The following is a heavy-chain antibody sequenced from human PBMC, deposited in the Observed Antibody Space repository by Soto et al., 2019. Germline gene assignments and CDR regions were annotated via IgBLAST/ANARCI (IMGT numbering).Heavy chain of an antibody. D-gene: IGHD3-22*01. J-gene: IGHJ5*02. V-gene: IGHV4-31*03. CDR3: AGDSPYHDSSGSKYNWFDP. CDR2: ISYSGST. CDR1: GGSISSGDYY. Sequence: QVQLQESGPGLVKPSQTLSLTCTVSGGSISSGDYYWTWIRQHPGKGLEWIGYISYSGSTSYNPSLKSRLTMSVDTSDNQFSLRLTSVTAADTAVYYCAGDSPYHDSSGSKYNWFDPWGQGTLVTVSS.